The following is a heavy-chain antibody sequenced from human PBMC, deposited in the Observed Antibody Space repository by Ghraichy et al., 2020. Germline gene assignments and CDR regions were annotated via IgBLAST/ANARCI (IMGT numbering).Heavy chain of an antibody. V-gene: IGHV4-39*07. CDR1: GGSISSSSYY. CDR2: IYYSGST. D-gene: IGHD1-26*01. Sequence: SETLSLTCTVSGGSISSSSYYWGWIRQPPGKGLEWIGSIYYSGSTYYNPSLKSRVTISVDTSKNQFSLKLSSVTAADTAVYYCARVIVGATGYFDYWGQGTLVTVSS. CDR3: ARVIVGATGYFDY. J-gene: IGHJ4*02.